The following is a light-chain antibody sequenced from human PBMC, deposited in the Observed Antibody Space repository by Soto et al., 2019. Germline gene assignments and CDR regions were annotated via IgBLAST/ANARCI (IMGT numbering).Light chain of an antibody. CDR3: QQYNNWPPLT. J-gene: IGKJ1*01. V-gene: IGKV3-15*01. Sequence: EIVMTQSPATLSVSPGERATLSCSASPSVSSNLAWYQQKPGQAPRLLIYGASTRATGIPARFSGSGSGTEFTLTISSLQAEDFSVYYCQQYNNWPPLTFGQGTKVEIK. CDR2: GAS. CDR1: PSVSSN.